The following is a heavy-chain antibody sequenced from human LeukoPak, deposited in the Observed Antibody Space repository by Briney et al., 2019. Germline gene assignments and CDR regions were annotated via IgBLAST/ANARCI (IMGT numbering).Heavy chain of an antibody. J-gene: IGHJ3*02. D-gene: IGHD6-13*01. Sequence: SGTLSLTCTVSGGSLSSYSWSWIRQPPGKGLEWIGYVYYSGSTNYNPSLKSRVTISVDTSKNQFSLKLSSVTAADTAVYYCARAYQRAAADLDAFDIWGQGTMVTVSS. CDR3: ARAYQRAAADLDAFDI. CDR1: GGSLSSYS. V-gene: IGHV4-59*12. CDR2: VYYSGST.